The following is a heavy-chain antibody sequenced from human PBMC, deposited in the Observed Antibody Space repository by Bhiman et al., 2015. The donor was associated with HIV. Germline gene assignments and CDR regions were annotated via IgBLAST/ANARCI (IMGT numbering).Heavy chain of an antibody. CDR2: ISWNSGSI. J-gene: IGHJ3*02. D-gene: IGHD1-26*01. V-gene: IGHV3-9*03. Sequence: TASGFTFDDYAMHWVRQAPGKGLEWVSGISWNSGSIRYADSVKGRFTISRDNSKNTLYLQMGSLRAEDMAVYYCASTDSGDLRYDGFDIWGQGTMVIVSS. CDR1: GFTFDDYA. CDR3: ASTDSGDLRYDGFDI.